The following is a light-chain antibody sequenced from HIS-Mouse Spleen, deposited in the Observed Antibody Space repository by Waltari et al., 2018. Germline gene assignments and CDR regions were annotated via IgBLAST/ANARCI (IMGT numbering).Light chain of an antibody. CDR2: DVM. CDR1: SSDVGGYNY. J-gene: IGLJ2*01. V-gene: IGLV2-14*03. Sequence: QSALTQPASVSGSPGQSITISCTGTSSDVGGYNYVSWYQQHPGKAPKLMIYDVMNRPSGVPNRFAGSKTGNTASLTISGRQAEDEADYYCSSYTSSSTVFSGGTKLTVL. CDR3: SSYTSSSTV.